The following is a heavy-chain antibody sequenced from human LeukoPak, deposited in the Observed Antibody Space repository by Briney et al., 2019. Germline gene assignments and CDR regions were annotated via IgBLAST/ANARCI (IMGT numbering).Heavy chain of an antibody. CDR3: AGEAAGSVGY. Sequence: ASVKVSCKASGYTFTIYYMHWVRQPPGQGLEWMGIINPSGGSTSYAQKLQGRVTMTRDTSTSTVYMELSSLRSEDTAVYYCAGEAAGSVGYWGRGTVVTVSS. CDR2: INPSGGST. CDR1: GYTFTIYY. V-gene: IGHV1-46*01. J-gene: IGHJ4*02.